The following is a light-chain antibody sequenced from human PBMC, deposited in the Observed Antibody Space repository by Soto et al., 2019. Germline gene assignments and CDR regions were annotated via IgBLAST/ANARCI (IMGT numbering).Light chain of an antibody. V-gene: IGKV2-24*01. J-gene: IGKJ2*01. CDR2: KIS. CDR3: MQATLSVT. CDR1: QSLVHSDGNTY. Sequence: DIVMTQTPLSLPVTLGQPASISCRSSQSLVHSDGNTYFNGLQQRPGQPPRLLIYKISNRFPGFPDRFSDSGAGADFTLKISRVEADDVRVYYCMQATLSVTFGQGTKLEIK.